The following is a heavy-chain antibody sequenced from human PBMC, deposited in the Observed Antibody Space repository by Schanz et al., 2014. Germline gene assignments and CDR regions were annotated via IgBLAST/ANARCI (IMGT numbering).Heavy chain of an antibody. V-gene: IGHV3-74*01. CDR1: GFTFSTYW. D-gene: IGHD3-16*01. Sequence: EVQLLESGGGLVQPGGSLRLSCAASGFTFSTYWMHWVRQAPGKGLVWVSHINSDGTTTTYADSVKGRFTISRDNAENTLYLQMNSLRADDTAVYYCAKDLYNYGIFDSWGQGTLVTVSS. CDR3: AKDLYNYGIFDS. CDR2: INSDGTTT. J-gene: IGHJ5*01.